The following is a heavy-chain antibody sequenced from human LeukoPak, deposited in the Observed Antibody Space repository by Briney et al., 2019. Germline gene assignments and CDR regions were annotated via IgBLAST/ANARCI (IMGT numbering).Heavy chain of an antibody. V-gene: IGHV3-23*01. CDR3: AKKMGTIRGFDY. Sequence: GGSLRLSCAASGFTFSTYAMSWVRQAPGKGLEWVSAISGTGDSTYYVDSVKGRFTISRDNSKNTLFLQMNSLRAEDTAVYYCAKKMGTIRGFDYWGQGTLVTVSS. CDR1: GFTFSTYA. J-gene: IGHJ4*02. CDR2: ISGTGDST. D-gene: IGHD5-24*01.